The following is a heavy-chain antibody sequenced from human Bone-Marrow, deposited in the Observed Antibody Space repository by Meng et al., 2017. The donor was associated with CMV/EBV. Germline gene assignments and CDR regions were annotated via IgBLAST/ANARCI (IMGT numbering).Heavy chain of an antibody. CDR1: GGSFSGYY. V-gene: IGHV4-34*01. Sequence: GSLRLSCAVYGGSFSGYYWSWIRQPPGKGLEWIGEINHSGSTNYNPSLKSRVTISVDTSKNQFSLKLSSVTAADTAVYYCARGRSSSGWYAEDYWGQGMLVTVSS. D-gene: IGHD6-19*01. J-gene: IGHJ4*02. CDR3: ARGRSSSGWYAEDY. CDR2: INHSGST.